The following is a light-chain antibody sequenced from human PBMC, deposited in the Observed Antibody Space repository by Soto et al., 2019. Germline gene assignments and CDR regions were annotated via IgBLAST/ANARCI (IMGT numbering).Light chain of an antibody. J-gene: IGKJ4*02. CDR3: QQYNSFSKT. CDR1: QRIGYW. V-gene: IGKV1-5*01. Sequence: DIQMTQSPSRLSASVGDRVTITCRASQRIGYWLAWYQQKPGKAPNLLSYAASTLETGVPSRFSGSGYGTEFTLTITSLQPDESASYYCQQYNSFSKTFGRGTKVEIK. CDR2: AAS.